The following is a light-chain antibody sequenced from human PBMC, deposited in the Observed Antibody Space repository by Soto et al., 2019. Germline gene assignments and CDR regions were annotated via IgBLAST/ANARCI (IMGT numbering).Light chain of an antibody. CDR2: EVR. J-gene: IGLJ3*02. CDR1: NRDVGSYNL. V-gene: IGLV2-14*01. Sequence: QSALTQPASVSGSPGQSITIACTGTNRDVGSYNLVSWYQQRPGEAPKLIISEVRNRPSGISYRFTGSKSGNTASLTISGLQAEDEADYYCCSYGNSRWVFGGGTKVTVL. CDR3: CSYGNSRWV.